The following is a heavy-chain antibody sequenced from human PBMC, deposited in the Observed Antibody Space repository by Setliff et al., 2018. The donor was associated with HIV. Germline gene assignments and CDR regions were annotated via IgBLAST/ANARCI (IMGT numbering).Heavy chain of an antibody. CDR2: IYHSGNT. CDR1: GGPITSNTYF. Sequence: SETLSLTCSVSGGPITSNTYFWDWIRQAPGKGLEWIGSIYHSGNTYYNPSLKSRVSISVDTSKRQFSLKLTSVTAGDSALYYCARRRGQKATGWYYFDFWGLGALVTVSS. D-gene: IGHD6-19*01. V-gene: IGHV4-39*01. J-gene: IGHJ4*02. CDR3: ARRRGQKATGWYYFDF.